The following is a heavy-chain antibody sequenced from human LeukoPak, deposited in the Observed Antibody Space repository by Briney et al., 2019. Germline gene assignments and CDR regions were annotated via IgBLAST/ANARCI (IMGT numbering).Heavy chain of an antibody. CDR2: IWYDGSNK. D-gene: IGHD5-24*01. Sequence: PGGSLRLSCAASGFTSSSYGMHWVRQAPGKGLEWVAVIWYDGSNKYYADSVKGRFTISRDNSKNTLYLQMNSLRAEDTAVYYCARDAGWLEMDAFDIWGQGTMVTVSS. V-gene: IGHV3-33*01. CDR1: GFTSSSYG. CDR3: ARDAGWLEMDAFDI. J-gene: IGHJ3*02.